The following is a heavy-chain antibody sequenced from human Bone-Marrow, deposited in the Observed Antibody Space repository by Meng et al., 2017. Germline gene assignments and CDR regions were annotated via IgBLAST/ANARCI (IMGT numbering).Heavy chain of an antibody. Sequence: GSLRLSCAVYGGSFSGYYWSWIRQPPGKGLEWIGYIYYSGSTNYNPSLKSRVTISVDTSKNQFSLKLSSVTAADTAVYYCARDWGYSSGWYDYWGQGTLVTVSS. CDR2: IYYSGST. CDR3: ARDWGYSSGWYDY. V-gene: IGHV4-59*01. CDR1: GGSFSGYY. J-gene: IGHJ4*02. D-gene: IGHD6-19*01.